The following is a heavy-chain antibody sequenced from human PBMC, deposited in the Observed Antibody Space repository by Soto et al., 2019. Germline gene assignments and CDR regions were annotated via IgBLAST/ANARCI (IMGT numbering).Heavy chain of an antibody. D-gene: IGHD5-12*01. V-gene: IGHV1-3*01. J-gene: IGHJ6*03. CDR2: INAGNGNT. CDR3: ARVGVATITGYYYMDV. CDR1: GYTFTSYA. Sequence: ASVKVSCKASGYTFTSYAMHWVRRAPGQRLEWMGWINAGNGNTKYSQKFQGRVTMTRNTSASTAYMELSSLRSEDTAVYYCARVGVATITGYYYMDVWGKGTTVTVSS.